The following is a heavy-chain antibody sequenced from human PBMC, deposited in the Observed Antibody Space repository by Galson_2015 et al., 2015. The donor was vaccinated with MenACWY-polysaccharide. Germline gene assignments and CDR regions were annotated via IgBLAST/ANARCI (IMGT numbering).Heavy chain of an antibody. V-gene: IGHV3-23*01. CDR2: ISGDGTTT. D-gene: IGHD1-26*01. CDR1: GFSFSSYA. Sequence: SLRLSCAASGFSFSSYAISWVRQAPGKGLEWVSHISGDGTTTYYADSVRGRFSISRDNSKNTLYLQINSLRAEDTAVYYCVKGAYSGRGFCDYWGQGTLVTVSS. CDR3: VKGAYSGRGFCDY. J-gene: IGHJ4*02.